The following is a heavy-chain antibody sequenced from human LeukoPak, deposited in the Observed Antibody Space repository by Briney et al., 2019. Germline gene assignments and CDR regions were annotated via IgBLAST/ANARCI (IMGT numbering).Heavy chain of an antibody. CDR3: ARGYTAMDSVYFDY. D-gene: IGHD5-18*01. CDR2: ISAYNGNT. CDR1: GYSFINYG. J-gene: IGHJ4*02. V-gene: IGHV1-18*01. Sequence: ASVKVSCKASGYSFINYGVSWVRQAPGQGLEWMGWISAYNGNTNYAQKLQGRVTMTTDTSTSTAYMELRSLRSDDTAVYYCARGYTAMDSVYFDYWGQGTLVTVSS.